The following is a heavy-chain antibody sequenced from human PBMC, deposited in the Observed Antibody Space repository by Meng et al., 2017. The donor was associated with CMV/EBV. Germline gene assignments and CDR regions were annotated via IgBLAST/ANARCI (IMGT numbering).Heavy chain of an antibody. J-gene: IGHJ6*02. D-gene: IGHD3-3*01. V-gene: IGHV3-7*01. CDR3: ARERLVRGTIFGVDYYGMDV. CDR2: IKQDGSEK. CDR1: GFIFSSYW. Sequence: GESLKISCASSGFIFSSYWMSRVRQAPGKGLEWVANIKQDGSEKYYVDSVKGRFTISRDNAKNSLDLQMNSLRAEDTAVYYCARERLVRGTIFGVDYYGMDVWGQGTTVTVSS.